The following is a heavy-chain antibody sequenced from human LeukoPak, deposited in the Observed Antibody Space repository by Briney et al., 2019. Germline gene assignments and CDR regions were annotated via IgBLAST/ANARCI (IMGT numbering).Heavy chain of an antibody. D-gene: IGHD3-10*01. J-gene: IGHJ4*02. CDR2: IYYSGST. V-gene: IGHV4-59*01. CDR3: ARAIPGSSFDY. CDR1: GGSISSYY. Sequence: PSETLSLTCTVSGGSISSYYWSWIRQPPGKGLEWIGYIYYSGSTNYNPSLKSRVTISVDTSKNQFSLKLSSVTAADTAVYYCARAIPGSSFDYWGQGTLVTVSS.